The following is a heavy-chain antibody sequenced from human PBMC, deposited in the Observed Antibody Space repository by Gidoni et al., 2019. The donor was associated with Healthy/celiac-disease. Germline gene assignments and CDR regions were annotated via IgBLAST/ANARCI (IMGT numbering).Heavy chain of an antibody. D-gene: IGHD6-19*01. V-gene: IGHV3-23*01. CDR1: GFTFSSYA. CDR3: AKTAGYSSGWYGGGDY. Sequence: EVQLLESGGGLVQPGGSLRLSCAAPGFTFSSYAMSWVRQAPGKGLEWVSAIRGSGGSTYYADSVKGRFTISRDNSKNTLYLQMNSLRAEDTAVYYCAKTAGYSSGWYGGGDYWGQGTLVTVSS. CDR2: IRGSGGST. J-gene: IGHJ4*02.